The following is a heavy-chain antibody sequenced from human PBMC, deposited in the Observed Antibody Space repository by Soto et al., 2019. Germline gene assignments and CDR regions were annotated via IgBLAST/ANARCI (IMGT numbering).Heavy chain of an antibody. D-gene: IGHD2-15*01. CDR1: GGSFSGYY. V-gene: IGHV4-34*01. Sequence: QVQLQQWGAGLLKPSETLSLTCAVYGGSFSGYYWSWIRQPPGKGLEWIGEINHSGSTNYNPSLKSRVTISVDTSKNQFSLKLSSVTAADTAVYYCARRVAGEAIYCSGGSCYSAPFDYWGQGTLVTVSS. CDR2: INHSGST. J-gene: IGHJ4*02. CDR3: ARRVAGEAIYCSGGSCYSAPFDY.